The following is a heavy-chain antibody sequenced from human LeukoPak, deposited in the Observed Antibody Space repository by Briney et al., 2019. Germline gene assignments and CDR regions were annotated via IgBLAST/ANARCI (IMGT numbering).Heavy chain of an antibody. CDR1: GGTFSSYA. J-gene: IGHJ6*03. CDR2: IIPIFHTA. D-gene: IGHD2-15*01. V-gene: IGHV1-69*13. CDR3: ARVVVAATRYMDV. Sequence: XVKVSCKASGGTFSSYAISWVRQAPGQGLEWMGGIIPIFHTANYAQKFQGRVTITADESTSTAYMELSSLRSEDTAVYYCARVVVAATRYMDVWGKGTTVTVSS.